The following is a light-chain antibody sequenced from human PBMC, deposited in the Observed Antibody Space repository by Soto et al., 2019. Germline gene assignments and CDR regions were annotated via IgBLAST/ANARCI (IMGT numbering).Light chain of an antibody. CDR1: QGIDNY. CDR2: AAS. J-gene: IGKJ4*01. V-gene: IGKV1-27*01. CDR3: QKYEGVPLT. Sequence: DIQMTQSPSSLSASVGDRVIITCRASQGIDNYLAWYRQRPGKVPKLLIYAASTLQSGVPSRFSGSGSGTEFTLTISSLQPEDVASYYCQKYEGVPLTFGGGTRVEIK.